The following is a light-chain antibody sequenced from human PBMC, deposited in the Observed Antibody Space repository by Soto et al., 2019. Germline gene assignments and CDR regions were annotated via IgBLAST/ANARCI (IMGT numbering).Light chain of an antibody. J-gene: IGLJ1*01. V-gene: IGLV2-14*03. CDR1: SSDVGRYNY. CDR3: TSYTTSATYV. Sequence: QSVLTQPASVSGSPGQSITISCTGTSSDVGRYNYVSWYQQHPGKAPTLIIYDVINRPSGVSHRFSAPKSGNTASLTISGLQAEDEADYYCTSYTTSATYVIGTGTKATVL. CDR2: DVI.